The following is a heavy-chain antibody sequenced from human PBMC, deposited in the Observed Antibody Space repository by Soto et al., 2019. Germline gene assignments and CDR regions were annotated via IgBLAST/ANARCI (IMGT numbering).Heavy chain of an antibody. CDR3: ASADYGDYVHYFDY. CDR1: GDSISSSSYY. V-gene: IGHV4-39*01. D-gene: IGHD4-17*01. J-gene: IGHJ4*02. CDR2: IYYSGST. Sequence: SETLTLPRTVSGDSISSSSYYWGWIRKPPGKGLEWIGSIYYSGSTYYNPSLKSRVTISVDTSKNQFSLKLSSVTAADTAVYYCASADYGDYVHYFDYWGQGTLVTVSS.